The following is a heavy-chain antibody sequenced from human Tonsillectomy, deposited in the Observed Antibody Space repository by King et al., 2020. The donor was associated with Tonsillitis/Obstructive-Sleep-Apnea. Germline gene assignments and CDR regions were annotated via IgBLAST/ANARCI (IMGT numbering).Heavy chain of an antibody. D-gene: IGHD2-2*01. Sequence: QLQLVESGGGVVQPGRSLRLSCAASGFTFSSYGMHWVRQAPGKGLEWVAVIWYDGSNKYYADSVKGRFTISRDNSRNTLYLQMNSLRAEDTAVYYCARGDCSSTSCYHADYWGQGTLVTVSS. CDR3: ARGDCSSTSCYHADY. J-gene: IGHJ4*02. V-gene: IGHV3-33*01. CDR2: IWYDGSNK. CDR1: GFTFSSYG.